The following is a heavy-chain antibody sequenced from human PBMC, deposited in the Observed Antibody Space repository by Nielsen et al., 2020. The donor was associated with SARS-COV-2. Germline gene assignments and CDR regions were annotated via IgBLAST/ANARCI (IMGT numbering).Heavy chain of an antibody. CDR2: ISAYNGNT. CDR3: ARTPAYNWNIRRGWYFDL. CDR1: GYTFTSYG. Sequence: ASVKVSCKASGYTFTSYGISWVRQAPGQGLEWMGWISAYNGNTNYAQKFQGRVTMTRDTSTSTVYMELSSLRSEDTAVYYCARTPAYNWNIRRGWYFDLWGRGTLVTVSS. J-gene: IGHJ2*01. V-gene: IGHV1-18*01. D-gene: IGHD1/OR15-1a*01.